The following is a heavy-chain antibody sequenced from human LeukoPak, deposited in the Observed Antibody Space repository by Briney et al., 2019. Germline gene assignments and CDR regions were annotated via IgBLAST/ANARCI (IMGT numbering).Heavy chain of an antibody. CDR1: GGTFSSYA. CDR3: AGSGSSGGYYYYYMDV. CDR2: VIPIFGTA. J-gene: IGHJ6*03. Sequence: SVKVSCKASGGTFSSYAISWVRQAPGQGLEWMGGVIPIFGTANYAQKFQGRVTITADESTSTAYMELSSLRSEDTAVYYCAGSGSSGGYYYYYMDVWGKGTTVTVSS. D-gene: IGHD6-6*01. V-gene: IGHV1-69*13.